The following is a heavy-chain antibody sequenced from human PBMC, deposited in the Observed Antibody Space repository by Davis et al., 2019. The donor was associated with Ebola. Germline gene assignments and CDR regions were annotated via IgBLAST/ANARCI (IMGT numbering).Heavy chain of an antibody. D-gene: IGHD2-15*01. CDR1: GASMSVYY. V-gene: IGHV4-4*07. J-gene: IGHJ4*02. Sequence: PSETLSLTCTVSGASMSVYYWSWIRQPAGKGLEWIGRIYTSGRTNYNPSLKSRVTMSVDPSKNQFSLRLSSVTAADTAVYYCVRDGCPGGSCYCGDYWGQGTLVTVSS. CDR2: IYTSGRT. CDR3: VRDGCPGGSCYCGDY.